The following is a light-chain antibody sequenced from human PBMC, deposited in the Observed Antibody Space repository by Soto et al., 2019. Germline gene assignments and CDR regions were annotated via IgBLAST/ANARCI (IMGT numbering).Light chain of an antibody. J-gene: IGLJ2*01. CDR1: SSNIGAGFD. Sequence: QLVLTQPPSVSGAPGQRVTISCTGSSSNIGAGFDVHWYQQLPGTAPKLFIYANSHRPSGVPDRFSGSKSDTSASLAITGLQAEDEADYYCQSYDSSLSGSVFGGGTKVTVL. CDR3: QSYDSSLSGSV. CDR2: ANS. V-gene: IGLV1-40*01.